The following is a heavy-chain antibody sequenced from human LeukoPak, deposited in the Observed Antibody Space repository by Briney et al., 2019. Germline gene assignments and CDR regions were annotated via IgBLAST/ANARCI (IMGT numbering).Heavy chain of an antibody. CDR3: ARDSGWYTVFDY. J-gene: IGHJ4*02. V-gene: IGHV4-34*01. Sequence: PSETLSLTCAVYGGSFSGYYWSWIRQPPGKGLEWIGEINHSGSTNYNPSLKSRVTISVDTSKNQFSLKLSSVTAADTAVYYCARDSGWYTVFDYWGQGTLVTVSS. D-gene: IGHD6-19*01. CDR1: GGSFSGYY. CDR2: INHSGST.